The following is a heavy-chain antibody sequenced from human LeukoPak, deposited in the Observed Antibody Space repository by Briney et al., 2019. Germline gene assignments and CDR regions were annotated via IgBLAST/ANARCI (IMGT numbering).Heavy chain of an antibody. Sequence: GGSLRLSCAASGFTFSSYSMNWVRQAPGKGLEWVSSISSSSSYIYYADSVRGRFTISRDNAKNSLYLQMNSLRAEDTAVYYCARSIAVAGGYYFDYWGQGTLVTVSS. V-gene: IGHV3-21*01. J-gene: IGHJ4*02. CDR1: GFTFSSYS. D-gene: IGHD6-19*01. CDR3: ARSIAVAGGYYFDY. CDR2: ISSSSSYI.